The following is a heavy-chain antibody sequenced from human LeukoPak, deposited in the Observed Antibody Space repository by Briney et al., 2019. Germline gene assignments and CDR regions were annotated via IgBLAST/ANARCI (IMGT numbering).Heavy chain of an antibody. V-gene: IGHV3-7*01. Sequence: GGSLRLSCAASGFTFSSYWMSWVCQAPGKGLEWVANIKQDGREKYYVDSVKCRFTISRDNAKNSLYLQMNSLRAEDTAVYYCARDLGPPLDIRGYSGYDSAFDIWGQGTMVTVSS. CDR2: IKQDGREK. D-gene: IGHD5-12*01. CDR1: GFTFSSYW. CDR3: ARDLGPPLDIRGYSGYDSAFDI. J-gene: IGHJ3*02.